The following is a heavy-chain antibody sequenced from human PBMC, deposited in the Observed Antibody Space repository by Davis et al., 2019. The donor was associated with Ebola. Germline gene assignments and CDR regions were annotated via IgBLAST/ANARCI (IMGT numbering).Heavy chain of an antibody. D-gene: IGHD3-22*01. V-gene: IGHV3-21*01. CDR2: ISSSSSYI. J-gene: IGHJ4*02. Sequence: GESLKISCAASGFTFSSYSMNWVRQAPGKGLEWVSSISSSSSYIYYADSVKGRFTISRDNAKNSLYLQMNSLRAEDTAVYYCARGSEDYDRTYYFDYWGQGTLVTVSS. CDR1: GFTFSSYS. CDR3: ARGSEDYDRTYYFDY.